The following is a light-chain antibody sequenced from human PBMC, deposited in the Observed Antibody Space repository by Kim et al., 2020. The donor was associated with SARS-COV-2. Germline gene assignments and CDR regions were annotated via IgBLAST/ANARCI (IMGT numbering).Light chain of an antibody. CDR2: EAS. V-gene: IGKV1-5*03. J-gene: IGKJ2*01. CDR1: QSIRSW. CDR3: QQYKSYPYT. Sequence: SASGGDRVTIPCRASQSIRSWLAWYQQKPGKAPNLLIYEASTLESGVPSVFSGRGSGTEFTLTISSLQANDFASYYCQQYKSYPYTFGQGTKLEI.